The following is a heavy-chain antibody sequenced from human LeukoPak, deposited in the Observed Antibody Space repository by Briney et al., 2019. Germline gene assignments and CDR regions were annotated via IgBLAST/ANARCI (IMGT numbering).Heavy chain of an antibody. CDR1: GYTFTSYG. CDR3: ARDGGPGYGDYGRVLDY. CDR2: ISAYNGNT. J-gene: IGHJ4*02. Sequence: PRASVKVSCKASGYTFTSYGISWVRQAPGQGLEWMGWISAYNGNTNYAQKLQGRVTMTTDTSTSTAYMKLRSLRSDDTAVYYCARDGGPGYGDYGRVLDYWGQGTLVTVSS. V-gene: IGHV1-18*01. D-gene: IGHD4-17*01.